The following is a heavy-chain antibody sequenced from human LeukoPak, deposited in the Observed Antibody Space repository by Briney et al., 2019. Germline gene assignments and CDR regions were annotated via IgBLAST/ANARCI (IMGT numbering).Heavy chain of an antibody. J-gene: IGHJ4*02. V-gene: IGHV3-7*02. CDR2: INRVGGEK. D-gene: IGHD1-14*01. CDR3: ATGTRVYNPY. Sequence: AESLTLSCPLAGFSLTYYWMSWVRQAAGKGRDWVANINRVGGEKFYRDSAKGRVTISSDNATNSLYLRMNSLRAEDTAVYYCATGTRVYNPYWGQGTRVTVS. CDR1: GFSLTYYW.